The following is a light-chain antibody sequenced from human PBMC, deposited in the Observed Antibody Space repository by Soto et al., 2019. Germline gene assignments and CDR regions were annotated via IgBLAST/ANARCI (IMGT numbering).Light chain of an antibody. V-gene: IGKV1-13*02. J-gene: IGKJ4*01. CDR3: QQFNSYPQP. Sequence: AIQLTQSPSSLSASVGDRVTITCRTSQVISSALAWYQQKPGKAPNLLIYDASSLESGVPSRFSGSGSGTDFTLTISSLQPEDFATYFCQQFNSYPQPFGGGTKVAIK. CDR2: DAS. CDR1: QVISSA.